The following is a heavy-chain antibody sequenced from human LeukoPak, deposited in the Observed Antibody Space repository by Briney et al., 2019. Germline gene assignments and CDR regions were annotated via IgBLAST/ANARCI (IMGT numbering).Heavy chain of an antibody. J-gene: IGHJ6*02. CDR3: ARASVSNYYYYYGMDV. Sequence: SVKVPCKASGGTFSSYAISWVRQAPGQGLEWMGRIIPILGIANYAQKFQGRVTITADKSTSTAYMELRSLRSDDTAVYYRARASVSNYYYYYGMDVWGQGTTVTVSS. V-gene: IGHV1-69*04. D-gene: IGHD2-8*01. CDR2: IIPILGIA. CDR1: GGTFSSYA.